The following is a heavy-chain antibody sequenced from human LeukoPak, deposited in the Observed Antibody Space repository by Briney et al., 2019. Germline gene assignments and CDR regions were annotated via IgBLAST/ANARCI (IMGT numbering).Heavy chain of an antibody. CDR2: MNPNSGNT. Sequence: ASVKVSCKASGYTFTSYDINWVRQATGQGLEWMGWMNPNSGNTGYAQKFQGRVTMTRNTSISTAYMELSSLRSEDTAVYYCARGTLLYCSSTSCYPYYYGMDVWGQGTTVTVSS. D-gene: IGHD2-2*01. CDR3: ARGTLLYCSSTSCYPYYYGMDV. V-gene: IGHV1-8*01. J-gene: IGHJ6*02. CDR1: GYTFTSYD.